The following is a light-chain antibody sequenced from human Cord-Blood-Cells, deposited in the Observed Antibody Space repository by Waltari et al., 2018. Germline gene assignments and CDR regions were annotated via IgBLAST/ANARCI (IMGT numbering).Light chain of an antibody. CDR2: AAS. Sequence: DIQMTQSPSSLSPSVGDSFPITCRASQSISSYLNWYHQKPGKAPKLLIYAASSLQSGVPSRFSGSGSGTDFTLTISSLQPEDFATYYCQQSYSTPLTFGGGTKVEIK. CDR1: QSISSY. J-gene: IGKJ4*01. V-gene: IGKV1-39*01. CDR3: QQSYSTPLT.